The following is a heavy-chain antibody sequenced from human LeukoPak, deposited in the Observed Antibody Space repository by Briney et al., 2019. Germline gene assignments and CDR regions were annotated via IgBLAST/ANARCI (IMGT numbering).Heavy chain of an antibody. J-gene: IGHJ4*02. D-gene: IGHD3-22*01. V-gene: IGHV4-34*01. CDR2: INHSGST. CDR1: GGSFSGYY. CDR3: AREDDSSGSLFDY. Sequence: PSETLSLTCAVYGGSFSGYYWSWIRQPPGKGLEWIGEINHSGSTNYNPSLKSRVTISVDTSKNQFSLKLSSVTAADTAVYYCAREDDSSGSLFDYWGQGTLVTVSS.